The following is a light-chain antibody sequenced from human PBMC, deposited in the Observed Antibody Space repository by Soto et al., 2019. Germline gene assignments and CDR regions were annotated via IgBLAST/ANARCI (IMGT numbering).Light chain of an antibody. CDR3: QSYDSTLCV. J-gene: IGLJ1*01. V-gene: IGLV1-40*01. CDR2: GNS. Sequence: QSVLTQPPSVSGAPGQRVTISCTGSSSNIGAGYDVHWYQQLPGTAPKLLIYGNSNRPSGVPDRFSGSKSGTSASLAITGLHAEDEADYYCQSYDSTLCVFGTGTKLTVL. CDR1: SSNIGAGYD.